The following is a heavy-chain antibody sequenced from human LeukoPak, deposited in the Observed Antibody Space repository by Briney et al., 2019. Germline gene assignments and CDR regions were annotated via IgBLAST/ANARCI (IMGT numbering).Heavy chain of an antibody. CDR3: ARRDSSGYYNY. CDR1: GGSISSYY. Sequence: SETLSLTCTVSGGSISSYYWSWIRQPPGKGLEWIGYIYYSGSTNYNPSLKSRVTMSVDTSKKQLSLELSSVTAADTALYYCARRDSSGYYNYWGQGTLVTVSS. D-gene: IGHD3-22*01. V-gene: IGHV4-59*08. J-gene: IGHJ4*02. CDR2: IYYSGST.